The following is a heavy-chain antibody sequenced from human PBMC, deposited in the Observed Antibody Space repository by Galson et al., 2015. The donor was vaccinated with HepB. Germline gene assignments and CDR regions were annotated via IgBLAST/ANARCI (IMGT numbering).Heavy chain of an antibody. D-gene: IGHD7-27*01. V-gene: IGHV1-46*03. CDR1: GYTFTNYY. Sequence: SVKVSCKASGYTFTNYYLHWVRQAPGQGLQWMGIINPGGGNTNYAQKFQGRVTMTRATSTSTVYMELSSLGSEDTALYFCVRDANWEPQDYFDYWGQGSLVTVSS. CDR3: VRDANWEPQDYFDY. CDR2: INPGGGNT. J-gene: IGHJ4*02.